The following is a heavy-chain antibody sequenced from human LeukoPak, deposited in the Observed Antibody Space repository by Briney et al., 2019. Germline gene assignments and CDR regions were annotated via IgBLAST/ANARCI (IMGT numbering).Heavy chain of an antibody. D-gene: IGHD5-12*01. Sequence: SETLSLTCTVSGGSISSGDYYWSWIRQPPGKGLEWIGYIYYSGSTYYNPSLKSRVTISVDTSKNQFSLKLSSVTAAHTAVYYCARVQLRGRVYFDYWGQGTLVTVSS. V-gene: IGHV4-30-4*08. J-gene: IGHJ4*02. CDR2: IYYSGST. CDR3: ARVQLRGRVYFDY. CDR1: GGSISSGDYY.